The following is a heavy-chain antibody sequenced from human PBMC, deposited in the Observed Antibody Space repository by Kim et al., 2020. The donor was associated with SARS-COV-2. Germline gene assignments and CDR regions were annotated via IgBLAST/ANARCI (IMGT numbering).Heavy chain of an antibody. CDR3: ATVVFYYDAGYFKN. CDR2: IYSGGNT. D-gene: IGHD3-22*01. CDR1: GNTVTYSY. J-gene: IGHJ1*01. Sequence: GGSLRLSCAASGNTVTYSYMGWVRQAPGKGLEWVSFIYSGGNTIYADSVKGRLIISRDHSKNTLYLQMNSLRAEDTAVYYCATVVFYYDAGYFKNWGQGTLVIVSS. V-gene: IGHV3-66*01.